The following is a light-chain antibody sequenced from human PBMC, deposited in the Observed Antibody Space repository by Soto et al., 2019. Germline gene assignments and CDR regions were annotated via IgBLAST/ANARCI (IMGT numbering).Light chain of an antibody. J-gene: IGLJ1*01. CDR1: SSDVGGCNF. CDR2: EVT. V-gene: IGLV2-8*01. CDR3: SSYAGNNNRYV. Sequence: QSALTQPPSASGSPGQSVTISCTGTSSDVGGCNFVSWYQQHPGKAPKLLIYEVTKRPSGVPDRFSGSKSGNTASLAVSGLQAEDEADYYCSSYAGNNNRYVFGTGTKLTVL.